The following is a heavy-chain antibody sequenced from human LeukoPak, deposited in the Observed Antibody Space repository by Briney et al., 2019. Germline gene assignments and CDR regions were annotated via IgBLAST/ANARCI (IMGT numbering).Heavy chain of an antibody. J-gene: IGHJ4*02. CDR3: ARDSSRSSGSSNDY. V-gene: IGHV3-23*01. Sequence: GGSLRLSCAASGFTFSTYAMSWVRQAPGKGLEWVSSISGSGGNTYYADSVKGRLTISRDNSKNTLYLQMNSLRAEDTAVYYCARDSSRSSGSSNDYWGQGTLVTVSS. D-gene: IGHD3-10*01. CDR2: ISGSGGNT. CDR1: GFTFSTYA.